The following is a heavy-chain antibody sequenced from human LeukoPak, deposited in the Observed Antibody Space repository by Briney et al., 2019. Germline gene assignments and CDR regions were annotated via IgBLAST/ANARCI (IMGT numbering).Heavy chain of an antibody. D-gene: IGHD1-26*01. CDR1: GGSINSHY. Sequence: SETLSLTCIVSGGSINSHYWSWIRQPPGKGLEWIGDIHYTGTTKYNPSVKSRVTISIDTSMNQFSLELSSVTATDTAVYFCATNRVGTYDRPFDIWGQGTMVTVSS. CDR2: IHYTGTT. V-gene: IGHV4-59*08. J-gene: IGHJ3*02. CDR3: ATNRVGTYDRPFDI.